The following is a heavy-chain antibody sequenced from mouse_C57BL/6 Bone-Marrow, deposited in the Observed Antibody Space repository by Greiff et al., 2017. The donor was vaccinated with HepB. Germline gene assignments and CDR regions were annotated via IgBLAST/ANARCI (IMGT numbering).Heavy chain of an antibody. Sequence: QVTLKESGPGLLQSSQTLSLTCSFSGFSLSTSGMGVSWIRQPSGKGLEWLAHIYWDDDKRYIPSLKSRLTISKDTSRNQVFLKITSVDTADTATYYCAGYCDGSTMDYWGQGASVTVSS. CDR1: GFSLSTSGMG. D-gene: IGHD1-1*01. J-gene: IGHJ4*01. CDR3: AGYCDGSTMDY. V-gene: IGHV8-12*01. CDR2: IYWDDDK.